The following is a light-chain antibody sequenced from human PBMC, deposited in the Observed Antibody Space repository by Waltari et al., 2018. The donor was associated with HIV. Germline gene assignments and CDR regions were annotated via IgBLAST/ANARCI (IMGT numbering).Light chain of an antibody. CDR1: NSNIGSTYD. J-gene: IGLJ3*02. CDR3: QSYDSRLSAWV. CDR2: ANT. V-gene: IGLV1-40*01. Sequence: QSVLTQPPSVSGAPGQRVTISCTGSNSNIGSTYDVHWYQLLPGKAPKLLIYANTPRPSGVPDRCSGSKSGASASRAITGLQAEDEADYSCQSYDSRLSAWVFGGGTKVTVL.